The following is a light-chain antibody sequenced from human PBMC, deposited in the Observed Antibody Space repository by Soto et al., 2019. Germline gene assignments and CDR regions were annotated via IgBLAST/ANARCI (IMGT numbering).Light chain of an antibody. CDR2: GAS. J-gene: IGKJ1*01. CDR1: RDVRNN. CDR3: QQYDQWPPWT. Sequence: EIVMTQSPATLSVSPGERATLSCRASRDVRNNLAWYQQKGGQSPRLLIYGASTRATGIPRRFSGSGSGTEFTLTINSLQSEDFAVYYCQQYDQWPPWTFGQGTKVDIK. V-gene: IGKV3-15*01.